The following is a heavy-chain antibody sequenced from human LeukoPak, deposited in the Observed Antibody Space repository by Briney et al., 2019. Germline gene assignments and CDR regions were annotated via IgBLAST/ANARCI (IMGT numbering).Heavy chain of an antibody. J-gene: IGHJ6*02. V-gene: IGHV4-59*01. CDR1: GGSISSYY. CDR3: ARYYDFWSGQSTPYYGMDV. Sequence: SETLSLTCTVSGGSISSYYWSWIRQPPGKGLEWIGYIYYSVSTNYNPSLKSRVTISVDTSKNQFSLKLSSVTAADTAVYYCARYYDFWSGQSTPYYGMDVWGQGTTVTVSS. D-gene: IGHD3-3*01. CDR2: IYYSVST.